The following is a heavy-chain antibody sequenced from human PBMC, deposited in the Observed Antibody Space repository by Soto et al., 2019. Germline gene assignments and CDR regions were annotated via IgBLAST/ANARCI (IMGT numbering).Heavy chain of an antibody. CDR2: INPNSGGT. CDR3: ARDRNDIVATEGRGVGGYYYGMDV. V-gene: IGHV1-2*04. Sequence: AASVKVSCKASGYTFTGYYMHWVRQAPGQGLEWMGWINPNSGGTNYAQKFQGWVTMTRDTSISTAYMELSRLRSDDTAVYYCARDRNDIVATEGRGVGGYYYGMDVWGQGTTVTVSS. J-gene: IGHJ6*02. CDR1: GYTFTGYY. D-gene: IGHD5-12*01.